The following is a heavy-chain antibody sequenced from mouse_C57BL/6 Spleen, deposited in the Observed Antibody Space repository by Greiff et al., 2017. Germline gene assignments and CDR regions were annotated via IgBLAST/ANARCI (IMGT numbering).Heavy chain of an antibody. Sequence: EVQRVESEGGLVQPGSSMKLSCTASGFTFSDYYMAWVRQVPEKGLEWVANINYDGSSTYYLDSLKSRFIISRDNAKNILYLQMSSLKSEDTATYYCARYDYDYFDYWGQGTTLTVSS. CDR1: GFTFSDYY. CDR3: ARYDYDYFDY. J-gene: IGHJ2*01. D-gene: IGHD2-4*01. CDR2: INYDGSST. V-gene: IGHV5-16*01.